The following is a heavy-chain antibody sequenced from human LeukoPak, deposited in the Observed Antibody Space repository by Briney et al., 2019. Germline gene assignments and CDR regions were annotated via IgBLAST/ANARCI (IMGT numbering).Heavy chain of an antibody. Sequence: GGSLRLSCAVSGFTFSDYYMSWIRQAPGKGLEWVSYISSSGSTIYYADSVKGRFTISRDNAKNSLYLQMNSLRAEDTAVYYCASQYYYDSSGYYFDYWGQGTLVTVSS. CDR1: GFTFSDYY. CDR2: ISSSGSTI. D-gene: IGHD3-22*01. V-gene: IGHV3-11*04. J-gene: IGHJ4*02. CDR3: ASQYYYDSSGYYFDY.